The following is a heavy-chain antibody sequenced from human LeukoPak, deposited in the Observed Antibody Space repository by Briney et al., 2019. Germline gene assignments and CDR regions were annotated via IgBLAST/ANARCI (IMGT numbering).Heavy chain of an antibody. V-gene: IGHV3-30*02. J-gene: IGHJ4*02. CDR1: GFTFSSYG. Sequence: PGGSLRLSCAASGFTFSSYGMHWVRQAPGKGLEWVAFIRSGGSDKYYADSVKGRFTISRDNSKNTLYLQMNSLRAEDTAVYYCSQEGGSHYWGQGTLVTVSS. D-gene: IGHD5-12*01. CDR2: IRSGGSDK. CDR3: SQEGGSHY.